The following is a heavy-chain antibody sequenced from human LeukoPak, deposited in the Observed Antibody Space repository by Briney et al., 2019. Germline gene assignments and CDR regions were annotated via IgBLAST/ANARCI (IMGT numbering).Heavy chain of an antibody. CDR1: GFTFSSYW. CDR2: IKQDGSEK. D-gene: IGHD4-17*01. CDR3: ARDPTDYGDYFDY. Sequence: PGGSLRLSCAASGFTFSSYWMSWVRQAPGKGLEWVANIKQDGSEKYYVDSVKGRFTISRDNAKNPLYLQMNSLRAEDTAVYYCARDPTDYGDYFDYWGQGTLVTVSS. V-gene: IGHV3-7*01. J-gene: IGHJ4*02.